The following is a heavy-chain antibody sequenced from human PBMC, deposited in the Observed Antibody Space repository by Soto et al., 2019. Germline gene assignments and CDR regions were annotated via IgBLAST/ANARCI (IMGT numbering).Heavy chain of an antibody. D-gene: IGHD6-13*01. CDR1: VFTFRNYS. CDR2: ISGSGGST. Sequence: EVQLLESGGGLVQPGGSLRLSCAASVFTFRNYSVTWVRQAPGKGLEWVSTISGSGGSTYYADSVKGRFTISRDNSKNTLYLQMNSLRAEDTAVYYCAKDQGSSWYEIDYWGQGTLVTVSS. J-gene: IGHJ4*02. CDR3: AKDQGSSWYEIDY. V-gene: IGHV3-23*01.